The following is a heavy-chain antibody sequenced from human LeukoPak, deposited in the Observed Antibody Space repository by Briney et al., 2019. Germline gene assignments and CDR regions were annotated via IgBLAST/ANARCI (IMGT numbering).Heavy chain of an antibody. Sequence: GGSLRLSCAASRFTFNRYPMSWVRQAPGKGLEWVSAISDNGERTYYADSVRGRFTISRDNSKNTLYLQMNSLRAEDTALYYCAKRHIGNYYFDYWGQGTLVTVSS. CDR3: AKRHIGNYYFDY. CDR2: ISDNGERT. J-gene: IGHJ4*02. CDR1: RFTFNRYP. V-gene: IGHV3-23*01.